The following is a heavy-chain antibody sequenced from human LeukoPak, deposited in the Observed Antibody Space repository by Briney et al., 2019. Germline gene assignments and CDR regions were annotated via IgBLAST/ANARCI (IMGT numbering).Heavy chain of an antibody. D-gene: IGHD3-22*01. CDR1: GDSISSGNYY. V-gene: IGHV4-61*02. Sequence: SETLSLTCTVSGDSISSGNYYWSWIRQPAGKGLEWIGRIYTSGSTNYNPSLKSRVTISVDTSKNQFSLKLTSVTAADTAVYYCARGPYKFDGSGAFDIWGQGTMVTVSS. CDR2: IYTSGST. CDR3: ARGPYKFDGSGAFDI. J-gene: IGHJ3*02.